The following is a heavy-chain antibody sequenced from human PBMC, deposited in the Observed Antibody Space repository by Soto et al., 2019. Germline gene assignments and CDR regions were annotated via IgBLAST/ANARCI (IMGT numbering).Heavy chain of an antibody. CDR2: ISYDGSNK. Sequence: GGSLRLSCAASGFTFSSYGMHWVRQAPGKGLEWVAVISYDGSNKYYADSVKGRFTISRDNSKNTLYLQMNSLRAEDTAVYYCARGRIGGFLVSYYYFDYWGQGTLVTVSS. D-gene: IGHD3-3*01. J-gene: IGHJ4*02. V-gene: IGHV3-30*03. CDR3: ARGRIGGFLVSYYYFDY. CDR1: GFTFSSYG.